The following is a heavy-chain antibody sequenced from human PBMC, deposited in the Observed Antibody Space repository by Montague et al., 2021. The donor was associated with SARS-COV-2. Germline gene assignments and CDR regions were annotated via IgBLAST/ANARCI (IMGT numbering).Heavy chain of an antibody. D-gene: IGHD2-2*01. CDR3: AKEEGSTSDYYYYYGMDV. J-gene: IGHJ6*02. Sequence: LRLSCAASGFTFSSYAMSWVRQAPGKGLEWVSVIYSGGSSTYYADSVKGRFTISRDNSKNTLYLQMNSLRAEDTAVYYCAKEEGSTSDYYYYYGMDVWGQGTTVTVSS. V-gene: IGHV3-23*03. CDR2: IYSGGSST. CDR1: GFTFSSYA.